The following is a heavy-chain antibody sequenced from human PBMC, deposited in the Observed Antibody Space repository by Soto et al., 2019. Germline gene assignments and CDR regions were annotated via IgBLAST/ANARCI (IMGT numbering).Heavy chain of an antibody. V-gene: IGHV4-31*03. CDR2: IYYSGST. Sequence: PSETLSLTCTVSGGSISSGGYYWSWIRQHPGKGLEWIGYIYYSGSTYYNPSLKSRVTISVDTSKNQFSLKLSSVTAADTAVYYCARGLVGASSSGFDYWGQGTLVTVSS. D-gene: IGHD6-6*01. CDR1: GGSISSGGYY. CDR3: ARGLVGASSSGFDY. J-gene: IGHJ4*02.